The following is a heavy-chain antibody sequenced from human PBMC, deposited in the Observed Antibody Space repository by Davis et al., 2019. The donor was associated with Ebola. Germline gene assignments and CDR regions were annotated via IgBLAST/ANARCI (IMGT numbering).Heavy chain of an antibody. CDR3: ARDGATVTPFGYYYYGMDV. J-gene: IGHJ6*02. V-gene: IGHV4-59*01. CDR2: IYYSGST. CDR1: GGSISSYY. Sequence: GSLRLSCTVSGGSISSYYWSWIRQPPGKGLEWIGYIYYSGSTNYNPSLKSRVTISVDTSKNQFSLKLSSVTAADTAVYYCARDGATVTPFGYYYYGMDVWGQGTTVTVSS. D-gene: IGHD4-17*01.